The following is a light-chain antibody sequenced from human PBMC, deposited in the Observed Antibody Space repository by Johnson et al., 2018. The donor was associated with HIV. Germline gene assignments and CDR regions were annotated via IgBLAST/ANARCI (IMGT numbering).Light chain of an antibody. J-gene: IGLJ1*01. CDR2: ENN. V-gene: IGLV1-51*02. CDR1: SSNIGSNF. Sequence: QSLLTQPPSVSAAPGQKVTISCSGSSSNIGSNFVSWYQQLPGTAPKVLIYENNKRPSGIPDRFSGSKSGTSATLGITGLQTGDEADYYCGTWDSSLSAGGFVFGTGTKVTVL. CDR3: GTWDSSLSAGGFV.